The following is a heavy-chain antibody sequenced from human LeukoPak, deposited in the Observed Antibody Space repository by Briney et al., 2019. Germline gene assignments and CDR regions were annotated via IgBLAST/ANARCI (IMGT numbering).Heavy chain of an antibody. Sequence: GESLKISCKGSGYSFTSYWIGWVRQMPGKGLEWMGIIYPGDSDTRYSPSFQGQVTISADKSISTAYLQWSSLKASDTAMYYCARHVDTAMVLGFYFDYWGQGTLVTVSS. D-gene: IGHD5-18*01. CDR3: ARHVDTAMVLGFYFDY. CDR1: GYSFTSYW. J-gene: IGHJ4*02. CDR2: IYPGDSDT. V-gene: IGHV5-51*01.